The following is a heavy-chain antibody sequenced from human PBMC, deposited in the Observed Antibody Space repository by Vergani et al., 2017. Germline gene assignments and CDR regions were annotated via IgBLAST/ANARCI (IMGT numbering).Heavy chain of an antibody. CDR3: ARDREGGGGVVPRLRGLDY. Sequence: QVQLVESGGGVVQPGRSLRLSCAASGFTFSSYAMHWVRQAPGKGLEWVAVISYDGSNKYYADSVKGRFTISRDNSKNTLYLQMNSLRAEDTAVYYCARDREGGGGVVPRLRGLDYWGQGTLVTVSS. D-gene: IGHD2-21*01. CDR2: ISYDGSNK. J-gene: IGHJ4*02. CDR1: GFTFSSYA. V-gene: IGHV3-30-3*01.